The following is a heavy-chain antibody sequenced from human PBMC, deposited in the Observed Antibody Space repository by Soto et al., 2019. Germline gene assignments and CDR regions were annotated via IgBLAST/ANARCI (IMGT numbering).Heavy chain of an antibody. CDR3: ARGVAFEGNY. V-gene: IGHV1-69*13. D-gene: IGHD3-16*01. Sequence: ASVKVSCKASGGTFSGYAISWVRQAPGQGLEWMGGIIPIFGTANYAQKFQGRVTITADESTSTAYMELSSLRSEDTAVYYCARGVAFEGNYWGQGTLVTVSS. J-gene: IGHJ4*02. CDR1: GGTFSGYA. CDR2: IIPIFGTA.